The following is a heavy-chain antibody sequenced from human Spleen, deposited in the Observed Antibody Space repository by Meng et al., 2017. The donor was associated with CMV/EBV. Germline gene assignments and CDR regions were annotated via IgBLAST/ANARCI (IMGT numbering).Heavy chain of an antibody. CDR2: IYSGGST. D-gene: IGHD2-2*01. V-gene: IGHV3-53*01. Sequence: GGSLRLSCAASGFTVSSHYMSWVRQAPGKGLEWVSVIYSGGSTYYADSVKGRFTISRDNGKNSVYLQMNSLTTEDTAVYYCARDGALYCSRVSCHLYYGMDVGGQGTTVTVSS. CDR3: ARDGALYCSRVSCHLYYGMDV. J-gene: IGHJ6*02. CDR1: GFTVSSHY.